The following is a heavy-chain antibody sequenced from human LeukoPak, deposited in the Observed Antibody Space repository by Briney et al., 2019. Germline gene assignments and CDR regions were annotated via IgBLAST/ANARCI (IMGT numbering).Heavy chain of an antibody. J-gene: IGHJ6*03. CDR1: GGSISSYY. V-gene: IGHV4-59*01. CDR3: ARETSQKGAHYMDV. Sequence: PSETLSLTCTLSGGSISSYYWSWIRQPPGKGLKWIGNIYYSGYTTYSPSLRSRVTISVDTSKNQFSLKLSSVTAADTAVYYCARETSQKGAHYMDVWGKGTTITISS. D-gene: IGHD3-16*01. CDR2: IYYSGYT.